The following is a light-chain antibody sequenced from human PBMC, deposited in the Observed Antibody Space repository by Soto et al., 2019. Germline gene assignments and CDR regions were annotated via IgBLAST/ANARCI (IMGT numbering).Light chain of an antibody. Sequence: QAVVTQEPSLTVSPGGTVTLTCDSSTGAVTSGHYPYWFQQKPGQAPKTLIYDTSNKHSWTPARFSGSLLGGKAALTLSGAQPEDEAEYYCLLSYTDARPVFGGGTKVTVL. CDR2: DTS. V-gene: IGLV7-46*01. J-gene: IGLJ3*02. CDR3: LLSYTDARPV. CDR1: TGAVTSGHY.